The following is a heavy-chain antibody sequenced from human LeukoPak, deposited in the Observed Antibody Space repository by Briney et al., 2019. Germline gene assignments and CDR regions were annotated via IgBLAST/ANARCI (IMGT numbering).Heavy chain of an antibody. J-gene: IGHJ4*02. Sequence: GASVKVSCKASGFAFTSSAVQWVRQARGQRLEWIGWIVAGSGNTNYAQKFQERDTITRDMSTSTAYMELSSLRSEDTAVYYCAAGRADYYDSSGYSLDYWGQGTLVTVSS. V-gene: IGHV1-58*01. D-gene: IGHD3-22*01. CDR3: AAGRADYYDSSGYSLDY. CDR1: GFAFTSSA. CDR2: IVAGSGNT.